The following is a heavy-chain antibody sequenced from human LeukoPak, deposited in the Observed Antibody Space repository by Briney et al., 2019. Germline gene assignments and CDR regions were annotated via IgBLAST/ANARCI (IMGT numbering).Heavy chain of an antibody. D-gene: IGHD3-22*01. CDR3: ARGDYYDSSGYYFGN. CDR2: IIPIFGTA. Sequence: ASVRVSCKASGGTFSSYAISWVRQAPGQGLEWMGGIIPIFGTANYAQKFQGRVTITTDESTSTAYMGLSSLRSEDTAVYYCARGDYYDSSGYYFGNWGQGTLVTVSS. J-gene: IGHJ4*02. V-gene: IGHV1-69*05. CDR1: GGTFSSYA.